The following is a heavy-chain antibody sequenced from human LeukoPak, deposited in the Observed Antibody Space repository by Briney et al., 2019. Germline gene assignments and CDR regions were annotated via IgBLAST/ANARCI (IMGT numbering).Heavy chain of an antibody. CDR2: IYPGDSDT. D-gene: IGHD6-13*01. CDR3: ARPDRAAAGVV. CDR1: GYIYTSYW. J-gene: IGHJ4*02. Sequence: GESLKISCNSSGYIYTSYWIGWVRQMPGKGLGWMGIIYPGDSDTRYSPSFQGQVTISADKSISTAYLQWSSLKASDTAMYYCARPDRAAAGVVWGQGTLVTVSS. V-gene: IGHV5-51*01.